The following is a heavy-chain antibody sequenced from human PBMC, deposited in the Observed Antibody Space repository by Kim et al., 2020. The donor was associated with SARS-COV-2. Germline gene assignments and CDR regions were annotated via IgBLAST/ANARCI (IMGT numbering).Heavy chain of an antibody. CDR3: ARVQWTSSCFDY. Sequence: GGSLRLSCAASGFSFSDYYMSWIRQAPGKGLEWVSYISAPGSTIYYADSMQGRFTVSRDNAKNSVYLEMDSLRAEDTAVYYCARVQWTSSCFDYWGQGTLATVSS. CDR1: GFSFSDYY. CDR2: ISAPGSTI. V-gene: IGHV3-11*01. J-gene: IGHJ4*02. D-gene: IGHD6-13*01.